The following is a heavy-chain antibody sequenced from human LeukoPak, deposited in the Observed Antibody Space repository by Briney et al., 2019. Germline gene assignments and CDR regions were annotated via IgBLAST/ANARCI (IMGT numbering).Heavy chain of an antibody. V-gene: IGHV1-8*01. CDR3: ARGESITFGGVIVP. CDR2: MNPNSGNT. Sequence: ASVKVSCKASGYTFTSYDINWVRQATGQGLEWMGWMNPNSGNTGYAQKFQGRVTMTRNTSISTAYMELSGLRSEDTAVYYCARGESITFGGVIVPWGQGTLVTVSS. D-gene: IGHD3-16*02. J-gene: IGHJ4*02. CDR1: GYTFTSYD.